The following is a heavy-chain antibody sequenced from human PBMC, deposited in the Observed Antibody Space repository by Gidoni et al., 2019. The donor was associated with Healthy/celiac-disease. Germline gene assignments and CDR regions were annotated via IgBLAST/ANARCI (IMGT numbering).Heavy chain of an antibody. CDR1: GGSISSYY. CDR3: ARRRSSHYYYGMDV. Sequence: VQLQESGPGLVKPSETLSLTCTVPGGSISSYYWSWIRQPPGKGLEWIGYINYSGSTNYNPSLKSRVTISVDTSKNQFSLKLSSVTAADTAVYYCARRRSSHYYYGMDVWGQGTTVTVSS. J-gene: IGHJ6*02. V-gene: IGHV4-59*08. D-gene: IGHD2-15*01. CDR2: INYSGST.